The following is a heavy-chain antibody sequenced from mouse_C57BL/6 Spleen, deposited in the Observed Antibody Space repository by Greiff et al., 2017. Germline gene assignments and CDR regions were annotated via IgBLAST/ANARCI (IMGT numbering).Heavy chain of an antibody. Sequence: EVKLVESGGGLVKPGGSLKLSCAASGFTFSDYGMHWVRQAPEKGLEWVAYISSGSSTIYYADTVKGRFTISRDNAKNTLFLQMTSLRSEDTAMYYCAREEDYDTWYFDVWGTGTTVTVSS. J-gene: IGHJ1*03. D-gene: IGHD2-4*01. CDR2: ISSGSSTI. CDR3: AREEDYDTWYFDV. CDR1: GFTFSDYG. V-gene: IGHV5-17*01.